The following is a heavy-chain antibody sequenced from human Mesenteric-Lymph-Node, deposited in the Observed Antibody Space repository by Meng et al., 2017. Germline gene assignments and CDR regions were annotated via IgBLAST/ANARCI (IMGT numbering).Heavy chain of an antibody. J-gene: IGHJ3*02. Sequence: SDTLSFTCAVDGGSFSGYYWSWIRQPPGKGLEWIGEINHSGSTNYNPSLKSRVTISVDTSKNQFSLKLSSVTGADTAVYYCARGKGITIVRGVIMGYAFDIWGQGTMVTVSS. D-gene: IGHD3-10*01. CDR2: INHSGST. CDR3: ARGKGITIVRGVIMGYAFDI. CDR1: GGSFSGYY. V-gene: IGHV4-34*01.